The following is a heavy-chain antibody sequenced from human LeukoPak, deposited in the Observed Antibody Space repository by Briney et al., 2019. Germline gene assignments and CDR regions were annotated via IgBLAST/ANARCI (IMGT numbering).Heavy chain of an antibody. CDR2: ISCSGST. Sequence: SETLSLTCTVSGGSISSCTYSWGWIRQPPGKGLEWIGSISCSGSTYYNPSLKSRVTISVDTSKNEFSLYLDSVTAADTAVYYCARDWNRYAYWGQGTLVTVSS. CDR1: GGSISSCTYS. V-gene: IGHV4-39*07. D-gene: IGHD1-1*01. J-gene: IGHJ4*02. CDR3: ARDWNRYAY.